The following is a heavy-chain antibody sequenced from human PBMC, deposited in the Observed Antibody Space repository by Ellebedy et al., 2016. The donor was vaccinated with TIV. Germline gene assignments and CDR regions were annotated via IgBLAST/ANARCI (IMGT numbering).Heavy chain of an antibody. CDR1: GFSFSSYA. Sequence: GGSLRLSCAASGFSFSSYAMSWVRQAPGKGPEWVSGIGGSGRSTYYADSVKGRFTITRDNSKNTLYLQMNSLRAEDTAVYYCAKSVDTAMVYFDYWGQGTLVTVSS. CDR2: IGGSGRST. CDR3: AKSVDTAMVYFDY. D-gene: IGHD5-18*01. J-gene: IGHJ4*02. V-gene: IGHV3-23*01.